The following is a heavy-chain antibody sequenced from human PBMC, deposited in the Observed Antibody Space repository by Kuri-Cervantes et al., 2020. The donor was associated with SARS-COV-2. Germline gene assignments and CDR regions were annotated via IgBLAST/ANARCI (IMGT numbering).Heavy chain of an antibody. D-gene: IGHD1-26*01. Sequence: GESLKISCAASGFTFSSYGMHWVRQAPGKGLEWVAVIWYDGSNKYYADSVRGRFTISRDKSKNTLYLQMNSLRAGDTAVYYCARAPSILGATLGYFQQWGQGTLVTVSS. CDR3: ARAPSILGATLGYFQQ. CDR2: IWYDGSNK. V-gene: IGHV3-33*01. J-gene: IGHJ1*01. CDR1: GFTFSSYG.